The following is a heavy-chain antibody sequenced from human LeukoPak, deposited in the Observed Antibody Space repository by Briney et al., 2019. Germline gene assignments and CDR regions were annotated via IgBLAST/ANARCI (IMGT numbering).Heavy chain of an antibody. CDR1: GFTFRSYA. J-gene: IGHJ4*02. V-gene: IGHV3-48*01. D-gene: IGHD3-3*01. CDR2: ITYNSGTI. CDR3: ARDIGPNDFGSGCLDY. Sequence: PGGSLRLACAASGFTFRSYAMQWVRQAPGKGLEWVSYITYNSGTIFYADSVKGRFTISRDNAKDSLYLQMSSLRAEDTAVYYCARDIGPNDFGSGCLDYWGQGTLVTVSS.